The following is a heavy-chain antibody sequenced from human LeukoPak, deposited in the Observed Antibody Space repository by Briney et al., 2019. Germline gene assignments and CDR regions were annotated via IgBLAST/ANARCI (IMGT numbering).Heavy chain of an antibody. CDR3: ARVISTGYSSNPFDY. V-gene: IGHV4-59*08. J-gene: IGHJ4*02. Sequence: SETLSLTCNVSGGSISGYHWSWIRQPPGKGLEWLGYIYYSGSSNYNPSLKSRVTMSADTSKNQFSLKLSSVTAADTAVYYCARVISTGYSSNPFDYWGQGTLVTVSS. CDR1: GGSISGYH. CDR2: IYYSGSS. D-gene: IGHD6-13*01.